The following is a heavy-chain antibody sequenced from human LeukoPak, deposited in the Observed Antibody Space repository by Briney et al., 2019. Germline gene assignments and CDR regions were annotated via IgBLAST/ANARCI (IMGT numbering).Heavy chain of an antibody. CDR3: ARGGYSYGCYY. D-gene: IGHD5-18*01. CDR2: INSDGSST. J-gene: IGHJ4*02. CDR1: GFTFSRYW. V-gene: IGHV3-74*01. Sequence: GGSLRLSCAASGFTFSRYWMHWVRQAPGKGLVWVSRINSDGSSTSYADSVKGRFTISRDNAKNTLYLQMNSLRAEDTAVYYCARGGYSYGCYYWGQGTLVTVSS.